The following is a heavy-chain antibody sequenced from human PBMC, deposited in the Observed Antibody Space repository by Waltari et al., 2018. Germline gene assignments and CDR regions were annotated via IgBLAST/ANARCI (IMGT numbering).Heavy chain of an antibody. V-gene: IGHV3-66*02. Sequence: EVQLAESGGGLVQPGGSLRISCAASGFTVSNNYMSWVRQAPGRGVGWGSIIYSGGYTQYADSVKGRFTISRDNSKNTLYLQMNSLRVEDTAVYYCARNPRYDSPDWGQGTLVTVSS. D-gene: IGHD3-22*01. CDR2: IYSGGYT. CDR1: GFTVSNNY. CDR3: ARNPRYDSPD. J-gene: IGHJ4*02.